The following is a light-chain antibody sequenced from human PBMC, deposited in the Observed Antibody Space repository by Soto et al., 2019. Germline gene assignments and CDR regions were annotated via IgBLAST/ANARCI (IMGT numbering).Light chain of an antibody. CDR1: QSVSSSY. J-gene: IGKJ4*01. CDR2: GAS. CDR3: QQYGSSPLT. V-gene: IGKV3-20*01. Sequence: EIVLPQSPGTLSLSPGERTTLSCRASQSVSSSYLAWYQQKPGQAPRLLIYGASSRATGIPDRFSGSGSGTDFTLTISRLEPEDFAVYYCQQYGSSPLTLGGGTKVEIK.